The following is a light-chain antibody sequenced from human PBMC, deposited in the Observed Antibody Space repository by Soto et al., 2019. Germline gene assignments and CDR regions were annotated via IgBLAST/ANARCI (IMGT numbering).Light chain of an antibody. CDR2: DVS. J-gene: IGLJ2*01. CDR3: SSYTSSSTPHVV. Sequence: ALTQPPSVSGSPGQSITISCTGTSSDVGGYNYVSWYQQHPGKAPKLMIYDVSNRPSGVSNRFSGSKSGNTASLTISGLQAEDEADYYCSSYTSSSTPHVVFGGGTKLTVL. V-gene: IGLV2-14*01. CDR1: SSDVGGYNY.